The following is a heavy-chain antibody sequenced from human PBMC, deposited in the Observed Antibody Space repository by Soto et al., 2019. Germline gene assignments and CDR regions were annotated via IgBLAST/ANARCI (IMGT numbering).Heavy chain of an antibody. Sequence: SETLSLTCTVSGGSISSYYWSWIRQPAGKGLEWVGRIYTSGSTNYNPSLKSRVTMSVDTSKNQFSLKLSSVTAADTAVYYCARQTGYSSSWYACDIWGQGTMVPVPS. J-gene: IGHJ3*02. CDR1: GGSISSYY. D-gene: IGHD6-13*01. V-gene: IGHV4-4*07. CDR3: ARQTGYSSSWYACDI. CDR2: IYTSGST.